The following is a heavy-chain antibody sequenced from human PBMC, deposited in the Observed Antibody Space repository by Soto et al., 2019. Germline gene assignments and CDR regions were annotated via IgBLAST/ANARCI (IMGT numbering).Heavy chain of an antibody. CDR1: GFSLSTSGVG. V-gene: IGHV2-5*02. J-gene: IGHJ5*02. CDR2: IYWDDDK. CDR3: AHRRGYGGSNCFDP. D-gene: IGHD4-17*01. Sequence: QITLKESGPTLVKPTQTLTLTCTFSGFSLSTSGVGVGWIRQPPGKALEWLALIYWDDDKRYSPSLKSRLTITKDTSKNQVVLTMTNMDPVDTATYYCAHRRGYGGSNCFDPWGQGTLVTVSS.